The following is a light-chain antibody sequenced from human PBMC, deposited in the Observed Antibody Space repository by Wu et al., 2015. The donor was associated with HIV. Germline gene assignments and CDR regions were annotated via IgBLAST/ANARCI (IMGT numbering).Light chain of an antibody. CDR1: QSVSIY. V-gene: IGKV1-9*01. CDR3: QQYNTYPLT. Sequence: DIQLTQSPSFLSASIGDRVTITCRASQSVSIYLAWYRQYPGKAPNLLIYAASTLQSGVPSRFSGSGSGTEFTLTISSLQPDDFATYYCQQYNTYPLTFGGGTKVEIK. CDR2: AAS. J-gene: IGKJ4*01.